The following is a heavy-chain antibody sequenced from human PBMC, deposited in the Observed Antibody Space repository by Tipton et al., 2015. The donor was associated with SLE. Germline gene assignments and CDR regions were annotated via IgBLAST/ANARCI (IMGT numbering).Heavy chain of an antibody. J-gene: IGHJ4*02. Sequence: TLSLTCAVSGDFINNNYWSWIRQSPGKGLEWIAYIHNSGHTNSNPSLKGRAFISLDTSKSQFSLKLTSVTVADTAVYYCARHGYSSTFYAEFDYWGQGLLVTVFS. CDR2: IHNSGHT. CDR3: ARHGYSSTFYAEFDY. D-gene: IGHD5-12*01. CDR1: GDFINNNY. V-gene: IGHV4-59*08.